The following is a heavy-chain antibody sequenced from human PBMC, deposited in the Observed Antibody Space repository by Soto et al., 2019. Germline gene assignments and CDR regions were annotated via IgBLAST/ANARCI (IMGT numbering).Heavy chain of an antibody. CDR1: GGSISSGGYS. J-gene: IGHJ5*02. Sequence: PSDTLSLTSAVSGGSISSGGYSWSWVRQPPGKGLEWIGYIYHSGSTYYNPSLKSRVTISVDRSKNQFSLKLSSVTAAFTAVYYCARVPSPWGQGTLVPVSS. CDR3: ARVPSP. V-gene: IGHV4-30-2*01. CDR2: IYHSGST.